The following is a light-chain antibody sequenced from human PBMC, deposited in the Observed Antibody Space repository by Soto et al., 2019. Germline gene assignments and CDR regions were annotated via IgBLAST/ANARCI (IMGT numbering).Light chain of an antibody. J-gene: IGKJ1*01. Sequence: EIVVTPAPATLAVSPGERGTLFCRASQSVSSNLAWYQQKPGQAPRLLIYGASTRATGIPARFSGSGSGTEFTLTISSLQSEDFAVYYCQQYNNWPRTFGQGTKVDIK. CDR1: QSVSSN. CDR3: QQYNNWPRT. CDR2: GAS. V-gene: IGKV3-15*01.